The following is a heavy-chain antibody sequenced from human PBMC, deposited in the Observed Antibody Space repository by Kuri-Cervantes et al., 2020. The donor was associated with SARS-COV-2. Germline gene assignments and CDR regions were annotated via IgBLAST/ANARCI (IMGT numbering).Heavy chain of an antibody. V-gene: IGHV3-53*04. J-gene: IGHJ6*04. D-gene: IGHD2-2*01. CDR3: ASPSSTSFYYMDV. Sequence: GGSLRLSCAASGLTVSKNYMSWVRLAPGKGLEWVSLLFGGGTTYYADSVKGRFTISRHNSKNTLFLQMNSLRAEDTAVYFCASPSSTSFYYMDVWGKGTTVTVSS. CDR1: GLTVSKNY. CDR2: LFGGGTT.